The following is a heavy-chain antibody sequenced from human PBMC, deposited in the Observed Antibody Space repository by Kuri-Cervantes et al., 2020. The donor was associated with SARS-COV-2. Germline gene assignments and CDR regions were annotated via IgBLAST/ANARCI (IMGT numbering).Heavy chain of an antibody. Sequence: GESLKISCAASGFPFRSSHMNWVRQAPGKGLEWISSISEWSLNIYYEDSVKGRFNISRDNAKNSLFLQMNSLRVEDTAVYYCTRDRLRYSGDTSHFYMDVWGTGTTVTVSS. J-gene: IGHJ6*03. V-gene: IGHV3-48*01. CDR1: GFPFRSSH. D-gene: IGHD5-12*01. CDR3: TRDRLRYSGDTSHFYMDV. CDR2: ISEWSLNI.